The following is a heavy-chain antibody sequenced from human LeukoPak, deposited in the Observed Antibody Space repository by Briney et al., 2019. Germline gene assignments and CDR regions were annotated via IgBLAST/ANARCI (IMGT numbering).Heavy chain of an antibody. V-gene: IGHV4-34*01. J-gene: IGHJ4*02. CDR2: INHSGST. D-gene: IGHD6-25*01. CDR1: GGSFSGYY. Sequence: SETLSLTCAVYGGSFSGYYWSWIRQPPGKGLEWIGEINHSGSTNYNPSLKSRVTISVDTSKNQFSLKLSSVTAADTAVYYCARAKSAAVYWRQGTVVTVSS. CDR3: ARAKSAAVY.